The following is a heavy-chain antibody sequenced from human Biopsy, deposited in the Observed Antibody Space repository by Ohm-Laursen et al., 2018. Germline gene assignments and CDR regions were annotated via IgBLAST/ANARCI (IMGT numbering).Heavy chain of an antibody. J-gene: IGHJ2*01. CDR1: GGSISSVGYY. V-gene: IGHV4-31*03. D-gene: IGHD3-22*01. CDR2: LYYSGST. Sequence: PSQTLSLTCSVSGGSISSVGYYWNWVRQHPGKGLEWIGYLYYSGSTYHNPSLKSRVSISGDTSRNQFSLNLSSVTAADTAIYYCARNRIYDTSGFYYHWYFDHWGRGTLVTVSS. CDR3: ARNRIYDTSGFYYHWYFDH.